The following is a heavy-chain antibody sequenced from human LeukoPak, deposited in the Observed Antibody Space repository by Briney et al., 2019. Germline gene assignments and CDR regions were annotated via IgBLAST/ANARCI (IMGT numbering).Heavy chain of an antibody. D-gene: IGHD4/OR15-4a*01. J-gene: IGHJ4*02. CDR3: ARRAGAYSHPYDY. V-gene: IGHV3-23*01. CDR2: ISGSGGNT. CDR1: GFTFSSHG. Sequence: GETLRLSCAASGFTFSSHGMNWVRQAPGKGLEWVSGISGSGGNTHYSDSVKGRFTISRDNSKNTLYLQMNSLRAEDTAVYYCARRAGAYSHPYDYWGQGTLVTVSS.